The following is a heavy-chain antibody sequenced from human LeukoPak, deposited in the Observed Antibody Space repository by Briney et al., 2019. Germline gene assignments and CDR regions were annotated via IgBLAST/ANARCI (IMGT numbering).Heavy chain of an antibody. CDR1: GGTFSSYA. CDR3: ARAPEYSGSHGFFDY. Sequence: ASVKVSCKASGGTFSSYAISWVRQAPGQGLEWMGGIIPIFGTANYAQKFQGRVTITADESTSTAYMELSSLRSEDTAVYYCARAPEYSGSHGFFDYWGQGALVTVSS. J-gene: IGHJ4*02. D-gene: IGHD1-26*01. V-gene: IGHV1-69*13. CDR2: IIPIFGTA.